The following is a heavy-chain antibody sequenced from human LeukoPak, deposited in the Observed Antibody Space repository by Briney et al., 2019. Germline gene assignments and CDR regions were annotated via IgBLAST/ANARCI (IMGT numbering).Heavy chain of an antibody. CDR1: GFTFSSYW. CDR2: INSDGSST. J-gene: IGHJ4*02. V-gene: IGHV3-74*01. Sequence: GGSLRLSCAASGFTFSSYWMHWVRQAPGKGLVWVSRINSDGSSTSYADSVKGLFTISRDNAKNTLYLQMNSVRAEETAVYYCARDHNYYDSSGYLSYWGQGTLVTVS. CDR3: ARDHNYYDSSGYLSY. D-gene: IGHD3-22*01.